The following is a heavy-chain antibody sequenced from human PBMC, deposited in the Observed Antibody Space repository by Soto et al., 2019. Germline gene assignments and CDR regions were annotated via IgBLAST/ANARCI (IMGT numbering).Heavy chain of an antibody. CDR3: ARGDYGDTQHQDY. J-gene: IGHJ4*02. CDR1: GGSLSSGDYY. CDR2: IYYSGST. Sequence: QVQLQESGPGLVKPSQTLSLTCTVSGGSLSSGDYYWSWIRQPPGKGLEWIGYIYYSGSTYSNPSLKSRVTISVDTSKNQFSLKLSSVTAADTAVYYCARGDYGDTQHQDYWGQGILVTFSS. V-gene: IGHV4-30-4*01. D-gene: IGHD4-17*01.